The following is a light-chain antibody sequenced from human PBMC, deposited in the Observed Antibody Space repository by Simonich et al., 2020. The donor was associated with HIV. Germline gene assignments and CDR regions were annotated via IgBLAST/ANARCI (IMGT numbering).Light chain of an antibody. Sequence: DIQMTQSPSTLSASVGDRVTITCRASQSISSWLAWYQQKPGKAPKLLFYAASTLQSGVPTMFSGSGSGTDFTLTISCLQSEDFATDDGQQYDSYPQTFGQGTKLEIK. CDR3: QQYDSYPQT. CDR1: QSISSW. J-gene: IGKJ2*01. V-gene: IGKV1-5*01. CDR2: AAS.